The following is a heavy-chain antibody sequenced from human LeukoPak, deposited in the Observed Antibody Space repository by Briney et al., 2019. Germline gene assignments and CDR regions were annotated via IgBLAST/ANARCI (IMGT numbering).Heavy chain of an antibody. V-gene: IGHV1-24*01. CDR1: GYTLTELS. CDR3: ATRSRWTALRPFDY. Sequence: ASVKVSCKVSGYTLTELSMHWVRQAPGEGLEWMGGFDPEDGETIYAQKFQGRVTMTEDTSTDTAYMELSSLRSEDTAVYYCATRSRWTALRPFDYWGQGTLVTVSS. D-gene: IGHD4-23*01. CDR2: FDPEDGET. J-gene: IGHJ4*02.